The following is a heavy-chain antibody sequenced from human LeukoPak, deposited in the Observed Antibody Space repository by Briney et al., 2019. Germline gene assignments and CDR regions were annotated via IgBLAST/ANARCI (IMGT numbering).Heavy chain of an antibody. CDR2: IRYDGTNK. J-gene: IGHJ4*02. Sequence: PGGTLRLSCAASGFTFSSYGMHWVRRAPGQGLEWVAFIRYDGTNKYYADAVKGRIIISRDNSKNTLYLQMNSLRAEDTAVYYCARLSRWLHPIDYWGQGTLVTVSS. D-gene: IGHD5-24*01. CDR3: ARLSRWLHPIDY. V-gene: IGHV3-30*02. CDR1: GFTFSSYG.